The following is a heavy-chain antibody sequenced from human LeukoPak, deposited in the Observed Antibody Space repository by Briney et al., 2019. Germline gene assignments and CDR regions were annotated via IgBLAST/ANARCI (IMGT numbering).Heavy chain of an antibody. D-gene: IGHD6-13*01. CDR2: ICGSSSNYI. Sequence: GGSLRLPCAASGFIFSRYSMNWVRQAPGKGLEWLSYICGSSSNYIYYADSVKGRFTISRDNTKNALYLQMNSLRDEDTAVYYCARDSGTAAADDYWGRGTLVTVSS. V-gene: IGHV3-48*02. CDR3: ARDSGTAAADDY. J-gene: IGHJ4*02. CDR1: GFIFSRYS.